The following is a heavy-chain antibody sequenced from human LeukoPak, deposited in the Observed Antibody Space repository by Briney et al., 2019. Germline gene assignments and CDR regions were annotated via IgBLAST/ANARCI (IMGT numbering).Heavy chain of an antibody. J-gene: IGHJ4*02. CDR1: GGSISSHY. V-gene: IGHV4-59*11. D-gene: IGHD5-24*01. Sequence: PSETLSLTCSVSGGSISSHYWSWIRQPPGKGLEWIGCIYYTGSNNYNPTLKSRATISVDTSKNQFSLKLSSVTAADTAVYYCARGRDGYSYYWGQGTLVTVSS. CDR3: ARGRDGYSYY. CDR2: IYYTGSN.